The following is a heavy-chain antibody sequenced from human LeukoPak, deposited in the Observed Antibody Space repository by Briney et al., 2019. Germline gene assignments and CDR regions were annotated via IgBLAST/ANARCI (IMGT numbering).Heavy chain of an antibody. CDR2: IYYSGTT. Sequence: SETLSLTCTVSGDSINSGGYFWTWIRQHPGKGLEWIGYIYYSGTTYYNPSLKSRVTISVDTSKNQFSLNLSSVTAADTAVYYCARAGGSGVFDYWGQGTLVTVSS. D-gene: IGHD3-10*01. CDR3: ARAGGSGVFDY. V-gene: IGHV4-31*03. CDR1: GDSINSGGYF. J-gene: IGHJ4*02.